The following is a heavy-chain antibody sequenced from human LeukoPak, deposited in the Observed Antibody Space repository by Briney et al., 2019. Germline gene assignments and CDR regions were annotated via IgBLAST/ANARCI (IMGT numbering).Heavy chain of an antibody. CDR1: GFTFSSYS. J-gene: IGHJ6*02. D-gene: IGHD3-10*01. CDR2: ISGTSNYI. CDR3: ARDRTGNYYGSGTYRYYYYSMDV. Sequence: PGGSLRLSCAASGFTFSSYSMNWVRQAPGKGLEWVSSISGTSNYIHYADSVKGRFTISRDNAKNSLYLQMNRLRAEDTAVYYCARDRTGNYYGSGTYRYYYYSMDVWGQGTTVTVSS. V-gene: IGHV3-21*01.